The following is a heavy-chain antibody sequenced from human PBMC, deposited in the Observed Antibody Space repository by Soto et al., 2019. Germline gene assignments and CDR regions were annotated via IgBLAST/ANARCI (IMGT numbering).Heavy chain of an antibody. CDR3: ATAIYYYDSPYYFDY. J-gene: IGHJ4*02. D-gene: IGHD3-22*01. CDR2: FDPEDGET. Sequence: ASVKVSCKVSGYTLTELSMHWVRQAPGKGLEWMGGFDPEDGETIYAQKFQGRVTMTEDTSTDTAYMELSSLRSEDTAVYYCATAIYYYDSPYYFDYWGQGTLVTVSS. CDR1: GYTLTELS. V-gene: IGHV1-24*01.